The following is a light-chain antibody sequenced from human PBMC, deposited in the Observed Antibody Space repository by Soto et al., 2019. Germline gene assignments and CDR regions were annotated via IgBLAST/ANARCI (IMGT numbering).Light chain of an antibody. CDR2: ATS. Sequence: AIQMTQFPSSLSASVGDRVTITCRASQDIRSDLGWYQQRPGKAPKLLIYATSSLQSGVPSRFSGSGSGTDFTLTISSLQPDDFATYYCLQDYNYPRTFGQGTKVDIK. CDR1: QDIRSD. CDR3: LQDYNYPRT. J-gene: IGKJ1*01. V-gene: IGKV1-6*01.